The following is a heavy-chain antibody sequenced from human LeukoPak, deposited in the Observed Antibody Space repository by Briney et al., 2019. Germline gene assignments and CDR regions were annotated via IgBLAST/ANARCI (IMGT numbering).Heavy chain of an antibody. CDR2: ISAYNGNT. J-gene: IGHJ4*02. V-gene: IGHV1-18*01. CDR1: GYTCTSYG. CDR3: ARVGRVAVAGHFDY. Sequence: ASVKISCKASGYTCTSYGISWVRQAPGQGLECMGWISAYNGNTNYAQKLQGRVTMTTDTSTSTTYMELRSLRSDDTAVYYCARVGRVAVAGHFDYWGQGTLATVSS. D-gene: IGHD6-19*01.